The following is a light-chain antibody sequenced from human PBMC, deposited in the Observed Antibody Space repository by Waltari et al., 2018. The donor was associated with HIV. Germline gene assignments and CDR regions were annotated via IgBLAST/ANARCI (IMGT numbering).Light chain of an antibody. CDR1: STDVGRSHS. J-gene: IGLJ2*01. V-gene: IGLV2-14*03. CDR2: DVS. Sequence: QSALTQPASASGSPGQSLTLSCTGASTDVGRSHSFSWYQHHPGKAPKLIIYDVSNRPSGVSNRFSGSKSGTTASLTISGLQAEDEADYYCSSYTSSRTVVFGGGTKLTVL. CDR3: SSYTSSRTVV.